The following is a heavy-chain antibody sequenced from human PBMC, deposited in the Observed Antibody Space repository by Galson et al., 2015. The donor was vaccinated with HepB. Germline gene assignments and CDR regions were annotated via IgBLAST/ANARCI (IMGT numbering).Heavy chain of an antibody. CDR3: ARDNGVLDI. V-gene: IGHV1-3*01. J-gene: IGHJ3*02. Sequence: SVKVSCKASGYTFTNSVLHWIRQAPGQRPEWLGWVNGGTGDTRLSQKFQGRVTITRGTSASIAYMELTLLTFEDTATFYCARDNGVLDIWGQGTTVIVSS. CDR1: GYTFTNSV. D-gene: IGHD2-8*01. CDR2: VNGGTGDT.